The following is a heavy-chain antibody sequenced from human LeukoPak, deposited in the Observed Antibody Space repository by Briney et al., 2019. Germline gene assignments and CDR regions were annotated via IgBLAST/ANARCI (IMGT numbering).Heavy chain of an antibody. J-gene: IGHJ5*02. V-gene: IGHV3-21*01. D-gene: IGHD3-22*01. Sequence: GGSLRLSCAASGFTFSSYSMNWVRQAPGKGLEWVSSISSSSSYIYYADSVKGRFTISRDNAKKSLYLQMNSLRAEDTAVYYCARGPYDSSGYWFDPWGQGTLVTVSS. CDR1: GFTFSSYS. CDR3: ARGPYDSSGYWFDP. CDR2: ISSSSSYI.